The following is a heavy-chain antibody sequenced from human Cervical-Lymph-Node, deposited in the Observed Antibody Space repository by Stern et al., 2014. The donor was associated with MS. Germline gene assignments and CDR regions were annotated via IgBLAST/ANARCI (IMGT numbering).Heavy chain of an antibody. Sequence: MQLVESGPGLVKPSQTLSLTCTVSGGSISSDNYYWTWIRQHPGKGLEWIGHIYYSGTTYYNPSLKRRVSITVDTSQTLFSLRLSSVTAADTAVYYCARDHFTTSLDVWGHGTTVTVS. V-gene: IGHV4-31*03. CDR2: IYYSGTT. D-gene: IGHD2-2*01. CDR1: GGSISSDNYY. J-gene: IGHJ6*02. CDR3: ARDHFTTSLDV.